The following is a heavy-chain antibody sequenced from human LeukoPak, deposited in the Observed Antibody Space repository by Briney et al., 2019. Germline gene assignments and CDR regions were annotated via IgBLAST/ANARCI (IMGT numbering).Heavy chain of an antibody. Sequence: SETLSLTCAVYGGSFSGYYWSWIRQPPGKGLEWIGEINHSGSTNYNPSLKSRVTISVDTSKNQFSLKLSSVTAADTAVYYCARVSSSWYFHYYYHMDVWGKGTTVTVSS. CDR2: INHSGST. V-gene: IGHV4-34*01. CDR1: GGSFSGYY. J-gene: IGHJ6*03. CDR3: ARVSSSWYFHYYYHMDV. D-gene: IGHD6-13*01.